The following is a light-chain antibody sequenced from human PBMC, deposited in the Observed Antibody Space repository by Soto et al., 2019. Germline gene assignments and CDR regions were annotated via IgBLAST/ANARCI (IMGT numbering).Light chain of an antibody. CDR2: GNS. CDR1: SSNIGAGYN. CDR3: QSYDSSLSGSV. J-gene: IGLJ2*01. V-gene: IGLV1-40*01. Sequence: QSVLTQPTSVSGAPGQRVTISCTGSSSNIGAGYNVHWYQQLPGTAPKILIYGNSNRPSGAPDRFSGSKSGTSASLAITGLQAEDEADYYCQSYDSSLSGSVFGGGTKLTVL.